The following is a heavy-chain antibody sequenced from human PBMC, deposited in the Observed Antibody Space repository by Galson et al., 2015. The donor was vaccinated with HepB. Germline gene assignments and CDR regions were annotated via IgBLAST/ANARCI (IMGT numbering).Heavy chain of an antibody. CDR2: IIPIFGTA. V-gene: IGHV1-69*13. D-gene: IGHD4-17*01. CDR1: GGTFSSYA. J-gene: IGHJ6*02. Sequence: SVKVSCKASGGTFSSYAISWVRQAPGQGLEWMGGIIPIFGTANYAQKFQGRVTITADESTSTAYMELSSLRSEDTAVCYCARDRGDYVSYYYYYGMDVWGQGTTVTVSS. CDR3: ARDRGDYVSYYYYYGMDV.